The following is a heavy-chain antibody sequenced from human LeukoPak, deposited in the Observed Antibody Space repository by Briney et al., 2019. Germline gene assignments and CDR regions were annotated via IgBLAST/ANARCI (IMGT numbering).Heavy chain of an antibody. V-gene: IGHV4-39*01. CDR2: IYYSGST. CDR3: ARQLGRGAWSFDL. D-gene: IGHD7-27*01. Sequence: SETLSLTCTVSGGSISSSSYYWGWIRQPPGKGLEWIGSIYYSGSTYYNPSLKSRVTISVDTSKNQFSLKLSSVTAADTAVYYCARQLGRGAWSFDLWGRGTLVTVFS. CDR1: GGSISSSSYY. J-gene: IGHJ2*01.